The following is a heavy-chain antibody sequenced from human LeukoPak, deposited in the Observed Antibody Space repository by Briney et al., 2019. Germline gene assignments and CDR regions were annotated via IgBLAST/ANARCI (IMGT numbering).Heavy chain of an antibody. CDR3: ARGRNFVGSYYDILMAYYYYGMDV. CDR1: GYTFTGYY. CDR2: INPNSGGT. J-gene: IGHJ6*02. D-gene: IGHD3-9*01. Sequence: ASVTVSCKASGYTFTGYYMHWVRQAPGQGLEWMGRINPNSGGTNYAQKFQGRVTMTRDTSVSTAYMELSSLRSDDTAVYYCARGRNFVGSYYDILMAYYYYGMDVWGQGTTVTVSS. V-gene: IGHV1-2*06.